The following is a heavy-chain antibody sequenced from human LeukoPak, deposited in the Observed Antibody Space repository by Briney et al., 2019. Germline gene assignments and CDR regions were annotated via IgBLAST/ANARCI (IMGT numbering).Heavy chain of an antibody. V-gene: IGHV4-30-2*01. Sequence: SQTLSLTCAVSGGSISSGGYSWRWIRQPPGKGLEWIGYIYHSGSTYYNPSLKSRVTISVDRSKNQFSLKLSSVTAADTAMYYCALAAGYYYGMDVWGQGTTVTVSS. CDR2: IYHSGST. D-gene: IGHD6-13*01. J-gene: IGHJ6*02. CDR3: ALAAGYYYGMDV. CDR1: GGSISSGGYS.